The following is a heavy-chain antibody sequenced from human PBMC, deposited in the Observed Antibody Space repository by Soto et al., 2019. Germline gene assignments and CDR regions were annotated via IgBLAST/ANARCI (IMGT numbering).Heavy chain of an antibody. CDR3: VKSDSSSWYYFDY. CDR2: IYYSGST. Sequence: QVQLQESGPGLVKPSQTLSLTCTVSGGSISSGGYYWSWIRQHPGKGLEWIGYIYYSGSTYYNPSLKSRVTIAVDTSNNQLSLKLSSVTAADPAVYYCVKSDSSSWYYFDYWGQGTLVTVSA. D-gene: IGHD6-13*01. CDR1: GGSISSGGYY. J-gene: IGHJ4*02. V-gene: IGHV4-31*03.